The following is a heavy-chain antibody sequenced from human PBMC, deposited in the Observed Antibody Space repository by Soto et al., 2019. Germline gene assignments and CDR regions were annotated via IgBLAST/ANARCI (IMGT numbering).Heavy chain of an antibody. Sequence: QVQLVESGGGVVQPGRSLRLSCAASGFTFSSYGMHWVRQAPGKGLEWVAVIWYDGSNKYYADSVKGRFTISRDNSKNTLYLQMNSLRAEDTAVYYCARDPGYYDSSGYHDYWGQGTLVTVSS. V-gene: IGHV3-33*01. CDR1: GFTFSSYG. CDR3: ARDPGYYDSSGYHDY. J-gene: IGHJ4*02. CDR2: IWYDGSNK. D-gene: IGHD3-22*01.